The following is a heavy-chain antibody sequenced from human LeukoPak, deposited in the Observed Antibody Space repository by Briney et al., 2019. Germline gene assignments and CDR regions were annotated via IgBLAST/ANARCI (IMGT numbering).Heavy chain of an antibody. CDR2: ICYSGST. CDR1: GGSISSYY. J-gene: IGHJ6*03. Sequence: SETLSLTCTVSGGSISSYYWSWIRQPPGKGLEWIGYICYSGSTNYNPSLKSRVTISVDTSKNQFSLKLSSVTAADTAVYYCARALYYYYYMDVWGKGTSVTVSS. CDR3: ARALYYYYYMDV. V-gene: IGHV4-59*01.